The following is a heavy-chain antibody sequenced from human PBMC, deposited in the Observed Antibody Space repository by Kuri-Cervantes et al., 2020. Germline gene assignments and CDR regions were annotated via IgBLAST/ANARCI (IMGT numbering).Heavy chain of an antibody. J-gene: IGHJ4*02. D-gene: IGHD5-18*01. V-gene: IGHV3-23*01. CDR2: ISGSGGST. CDR1: GFTFSSYA. Sequence: GESLKISCAAPGFTFSSYAMSWVRQAPGKGLEWVSAISGSGGSTYYADSVKGRFTISRDNSKNTLYLQMNSLRAEDTAVYYCAKDASRGYSYGYGVNFDYWGQGTLVTVSS. CDR3: AKDASRGYSYGYGVNFDY.